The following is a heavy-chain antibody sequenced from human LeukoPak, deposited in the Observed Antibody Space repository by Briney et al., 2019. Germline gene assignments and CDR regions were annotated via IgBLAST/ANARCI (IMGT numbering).Heavy chain of an antibody. V-gene: IGHV1-2*02. Sequence: ASVKVSCKASGYTFTGYYMYWVRRAPGQGLEWMGWINPNSGGTNYAQKFRGRVTMTRDTSISTAYMELSRLRSDDTAVYYCAVGWATNWFDPWGQGTLVIVSS. D-gene: IGHD6-19*01. CDR2: INPNSGGT. CDR1: GYTFTGYY. J-gene: IGHJ5*02. CDR3: AVGWATNWFDP.